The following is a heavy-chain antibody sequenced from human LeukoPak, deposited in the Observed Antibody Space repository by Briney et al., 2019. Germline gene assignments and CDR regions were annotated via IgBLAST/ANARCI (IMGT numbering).Heavy chain of an antibody. CDR3: ARVHQGIGEPPNYFDY. CDR1: GFTFSSYW. CDR2: IKQDGSEE. D-gene: IGHD3-10*01. V-gene: IGHV3-7*04. J-gene: IGHJ4*02. Sequence: GGSLRLSCAASGFTFSSYWMSWVRQAPGKGLEWVANIKQDGSEEYYVDSVKGRFTISRDNAKNSLYLQMNSLRAEDTAVYYCARVHQGIGEPPNYFDYWGQGTLVTVSS.